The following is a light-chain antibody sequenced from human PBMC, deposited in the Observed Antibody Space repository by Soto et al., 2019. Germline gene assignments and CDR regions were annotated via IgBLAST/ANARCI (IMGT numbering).Light chain of an antibody. V-gene: IGLV4-69*01. J-gene: IGLJ2*01. CDR1: SGHSNYA. Sequence: QPVLTQSPSASASLGASVKLTCTLSSGHSNYAIAWHQQQPGKGPRYLRKLNTGGSHNKGDGIPDRFSGSSSGAERYLIISSLQSEDEADYYCQTWGTGIVVFGGGTKLTVL. CDR3: QTWGTGIVV. CDR2: LNTGGSH.